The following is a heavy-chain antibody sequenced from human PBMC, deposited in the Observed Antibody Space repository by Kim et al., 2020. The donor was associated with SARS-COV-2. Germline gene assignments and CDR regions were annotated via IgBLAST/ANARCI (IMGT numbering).Heavy chain of an antibody. Sequence: YYADSGKGRFTISRDNAKNSLYLQMNSLRAEDTAVYYCARDCSGGACLGYWGQGTLVTVSS. CDR3: ARDCSGGACLGY. D-gene: IGHD2-15*01. V-gene: IGHV3-11*01. J-gene: IGHJ4*02.